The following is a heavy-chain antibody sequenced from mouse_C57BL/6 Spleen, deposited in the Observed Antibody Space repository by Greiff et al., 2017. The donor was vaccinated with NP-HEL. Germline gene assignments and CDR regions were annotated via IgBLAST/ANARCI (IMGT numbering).Heavy chain of an antibody. V-gene: IGHV3-6*01. D-gene: IGHD1-1*01. CDR2: ISYDGSN. CDR1: GYSITSGYY. CDR3: ARLLRSFAY. J-gene: IGHJ3*01. Sequence: EVQLQQSGPGLVKPSQSLSLTCSVTGYSITSGYYWNWIRQFPGNKLEWMGYISYDGSNNYNPSLKNRISITRDTSKNQFFLKLNSVTTEDTATYYCARLLRSFAYWGQGTLVTVSA.